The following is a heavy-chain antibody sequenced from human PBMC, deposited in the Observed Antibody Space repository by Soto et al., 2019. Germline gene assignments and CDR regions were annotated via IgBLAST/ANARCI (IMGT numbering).Heavy chain of an antibody. D-gene: IGHD6-19*01. Sequence: GGSLRLSCAASKFTFSNYAMNWVRQAPGKGLEWVSSITGSGTSTYYADSVKGRLTISRDDARNTLFLQMNSLRAEDTAVYYCAKGRGSGTNYFDYWGQGTLVTVSS. V-gene: IGHV3-23*01. CDR1: KFTFSNYA. J-gene: IGHJ4*02. CDR2: ITGSGTST. CDR3: AKGRGSGTNYFDY.